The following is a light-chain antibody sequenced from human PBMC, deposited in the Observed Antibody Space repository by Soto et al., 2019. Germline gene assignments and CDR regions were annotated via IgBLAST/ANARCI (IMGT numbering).Light chain of an antibody. CDR3: QQSHSTPLT. V-gene: IGKV4-1*01. CDR1: QSVLYSSNNKNY. Sequence: DIVMTQSPDSLAVSLGERATINCKSSQSVLYSSNNKNYLAWYQQKPGQPPKLLIYWASTRGSGVPDRFSGSGSGTDFTLTISSLQPEDAATYYCQQSHSTPLTFGGGTKLEI. CDR2: WAS. J-gene: IGKJ4*01.